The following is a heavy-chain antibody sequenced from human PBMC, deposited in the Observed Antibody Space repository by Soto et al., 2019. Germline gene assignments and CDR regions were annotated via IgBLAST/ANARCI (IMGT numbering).Heavy chain of an antibody. CDR3: ARDGYGYVFNFDY. V-gene: IGHV3-30-3*01. J-gene: IGHJ4*02. Sequence: GGSLRLSCAASGFTFSSYAMHWVRQAPGKGLEWVAVISYDGSNKYYADSVKGRFTISRDNSKNTLYLQMNSLRAEDTAVYYCARDGYGYVFNFDYGGQETLVTVSS. CDR1: GFTFSSYA. CDR2: ISYDGSNK. D-gene: IGHD5-18*01.